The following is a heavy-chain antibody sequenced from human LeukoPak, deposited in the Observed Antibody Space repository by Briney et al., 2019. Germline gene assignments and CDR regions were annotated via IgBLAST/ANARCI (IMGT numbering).Heavy chain of an antibody. CDR3: ARAGHYYDSNGYPVSYYFDY. CDR2: ISSSSSYI. V-gene: IGHV3-21*06. Sequence: GGSLRLSRTASEFKIIDHSMNWVRQAPGKGLEWVSSISSSSSYIYYADSVKGRFTISRDNAKNTLYLQMNSLRAEDTAVFYCARAGHYYDSNGYPVSYYFDYWGQGTLVTVSS. D-gene: IGHD3-22*01. CDR1: EFKIIDHS. J-gene: IGHJ4*02.